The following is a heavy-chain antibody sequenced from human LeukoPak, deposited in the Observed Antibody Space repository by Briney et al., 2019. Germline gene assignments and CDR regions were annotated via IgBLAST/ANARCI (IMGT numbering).Heavy chain of an antibody. D-gene: IGHD6-6*01. Sequence: SETLSLTCSVSEDAITMDYFTCVGQPPGNGRECSGHIYDSWRTNYSPSLKSRVTISVDTSKNQFSLKLSSVTAADPAVYYCARLSSLANIAARGRTWLDPWGQGSLVTVSS. CDR2: IYDSWRT. J-gene: IGHJ5*02. V-gene: IGHV4-59*01. CDR3: ARLSSLANIAARGRTWLDP. CDR1: EDAITMDY.